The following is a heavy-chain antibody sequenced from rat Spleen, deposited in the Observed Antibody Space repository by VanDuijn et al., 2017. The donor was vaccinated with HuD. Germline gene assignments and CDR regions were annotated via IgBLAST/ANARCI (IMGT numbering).Heavy chain of an antibody. Sequence: QVQLKESGPGLVQPSQTLSLTCTVSGFSLTSYNVHWVRQPTGKGLEWMGIIWTGGTTDYNSALNSRLSISRDTAKSQVFLKMNSLQTEDIATYYCARAPSYSYDGSYYGYVMDAWSQGTSVTVSS. J-gene: IGHJ4*01. D-gene: IGHD1-12*02. CDR3: ARAPSYSYDGSYYGYVMDA. V-gene: IGHV2-30*01. CDR1: GFSLTSYN. CDR2: IWTGGTT.